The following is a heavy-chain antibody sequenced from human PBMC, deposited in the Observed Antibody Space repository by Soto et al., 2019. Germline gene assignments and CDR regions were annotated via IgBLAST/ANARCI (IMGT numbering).Heavy chain of an antibody. CDR3: AKSQALAGRSYFYYGIDV. D-gene: IGHD6-19*01. CDR1: GFTFSRVS. CDR2: ISSGSSDT. J-gene: IGHJ6*02. Sequence: EVQLVESGGGLVKPGESLRLSCEASGFTFSRVSMNWVRQVPGKGLEWVASISSGSSDTWYADSVKDRFIISRDNSKNTLYLQLNSLRAEETAVYYCAKSQALAGRSYFYYGIDVWGQGTTVTVSS. V-gene: IGHV3-21*02.